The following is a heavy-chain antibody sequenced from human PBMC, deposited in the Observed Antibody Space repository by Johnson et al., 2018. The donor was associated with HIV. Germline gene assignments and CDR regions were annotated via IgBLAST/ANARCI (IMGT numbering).Heavy chain of an antibody. CDR2: IKRKTDGGTP. CDR3: TTLSDFPDI. Sequence: VQLVESGGGLVKPGGSLRLSCAASGFTFSNAWMSWVRQAPGKGPEWVGRIKRKTDGGTPDYAVPVKGRFTISRDDSKKTLYLQMNSLKTEDTAVYYCTTLSDFPDIWGQGTMVTVSS. D-gene: IGHD3/OR15-3a*01. CDR1: GFTFSNAW. J-gene: IGHJ3*02. V-gene: IGHV3-15*01.